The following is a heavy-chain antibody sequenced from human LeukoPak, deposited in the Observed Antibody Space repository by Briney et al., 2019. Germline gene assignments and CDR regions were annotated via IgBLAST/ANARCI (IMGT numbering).Heavy chain of an antibody. CDR2: ISPKNGNT. J-gene: IGHJ3*02. V-gene: IGHV1-18*01. CDR1: GYTFTSFI. D-gene: IGHD3-10*01. Sequence: VASVKVSCKASGYTFTSFIVGWVRQAPGQGLEWMGRISPKNGNTNYAQRLQGRVTMTTDTSTNTAYMELTSLRSDDTAVYYCARDFLVRGVHGAFDIWGQGTMVTVSS. CDR3: ARDFLVRGVHGAFDI.